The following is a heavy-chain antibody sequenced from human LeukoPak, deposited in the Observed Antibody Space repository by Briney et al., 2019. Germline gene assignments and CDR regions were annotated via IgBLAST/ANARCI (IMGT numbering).Heavy chain of an antibody. CDR3: ARGWGY. V-gene: IGHV4-34*01. J-gene: IGHJ4*02. D-gene: IGHD7-27*01. CDR2: INHSGST. CDR1: GGSFSGYY. Sequence: PSETLSLTCAVYGGSFSGYYWSWIRQPPGKGLEWIGEINHSGSTNYNPSLKSRVTISVDTSKNQFSLKLSSVTAADTAVYYCARGWGYWGQGTLVTVSS.